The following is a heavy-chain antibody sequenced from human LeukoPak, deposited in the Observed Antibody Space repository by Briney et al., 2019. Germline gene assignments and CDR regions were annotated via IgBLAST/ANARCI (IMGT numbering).Heavy chain of an antibody. J-gene: IGHJ6*03. Sequence: PSETLSLTCTVSGGSISSYYWSWIRQPPGKGLEWIGYIYYSGSTNYNPSLKSRVTISVDTSKNQFSLKLSSVTAADTAVYYCARDRYRHYYDSSGYSDYMDVWGKGTTVTVSS. V-gene: IGHV4-59*01. CDR1: GGSISSYY. CDR2: IYYSGST. D-gene: IGHD3-22*01. CDR3: ARDRYRHYYDSSGYSDYMDV.